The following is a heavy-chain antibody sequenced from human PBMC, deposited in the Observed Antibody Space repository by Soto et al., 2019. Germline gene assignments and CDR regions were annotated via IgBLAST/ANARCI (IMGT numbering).Heavy chain of an antibody. CDR1: GAPFFSYP. CDR3: ARSQGSSTSLEIYYYYYYGMDV. D-gene: IGHD2-2*01. J-gene: IGHJ6*02. V-gene: IGHV1-69*01. Sequence: QVQLVQSGAEVKKPGSSVKVSSKASGAPFFSYPISWGRQPPGHGLGWRGGIFPIPGTANYAQKFQGSVTIAADESTSTAYMELRSLRSEDTAVYYCARSQGSSTSLEIYYYYYYGMDVWGQGTTVTVSS. CDR2: IFPIPGTA.